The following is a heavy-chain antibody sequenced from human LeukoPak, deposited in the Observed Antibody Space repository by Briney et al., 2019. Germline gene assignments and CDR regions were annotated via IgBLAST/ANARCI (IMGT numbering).Heavy chain of an antibody. CDR2: VNSNSGGT. Sequence: ASVKVSCKASGYRFSDYYMHWVRQALGQGLEWMGWVNSNSGGTHYAQKFEGRVTMTRDTSISTAYMELSRLKSDDTALYYCARGYCSGGSCYHFDSWGQGTLVTVSS. V-gene: IGHV1-2*02. D-gene: IGHD2-15*01. J-gene: IGHJ5*01. CDR3: ARGYCSGGSCYHFDS. CDR1: GYRFSDYY.